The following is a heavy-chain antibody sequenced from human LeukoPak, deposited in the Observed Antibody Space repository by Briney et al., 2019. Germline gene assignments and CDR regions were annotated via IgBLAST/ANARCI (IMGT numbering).Heavy chain of an antibody. Sequence: PGGSLRLSCAASGFTFSNYAMSWVRQAPGKGLEWVSTMSGSGGSTYYADSVKGRFTIFRDNSKYTLYLQMSSLRAEDTAVYYCAKDLFFDILTGYYAAVQDSFDIWGQGTMVTVSS. CDR1: GFTFSNYA. CDR3: AKDLFFDILTGYYAAVQDSFDI. D-gene: IGHD3-9*01. V-gene: IGHV3-23*01. J-gene: IGHJ3*02. CDR2: MSGSGGST.